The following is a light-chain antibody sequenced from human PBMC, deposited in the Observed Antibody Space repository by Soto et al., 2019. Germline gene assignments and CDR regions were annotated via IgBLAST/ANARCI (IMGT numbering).Light chain of an antibody. CDR1: QGIRNG. J-gene: IGKJ1*01. CDR2: AAS. Sequence: DIQMTQSPSSLSASVGDGVTFTCRASQGIRNGLGWYQQKPGKAPKRLIYAASSLQSGVPSRFSGSGSETEFTLTISSLQPEDSATYYCLQNHSLPPTFGQGTKVEIK. CDR3: LQNHSLPPT. V-gene: IGKV1-17*01.